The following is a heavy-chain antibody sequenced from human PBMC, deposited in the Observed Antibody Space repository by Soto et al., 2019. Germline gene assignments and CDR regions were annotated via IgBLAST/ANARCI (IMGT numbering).Heavy chain of an antibody. CDR3: ASSPYYYGSGSLDY. D-gene: IGHD3-10*01. J-gene: IGHJ4*02. V-gene: IGHV4-34*01. Sequence: PSESLSLTCAVYGGSVSGYYWSWIRQPPGKGLEWIGEINHSGSTNYNPSLKSRVTISVDTSKNQFSLKLSSVTAADTAVYYCASSPYYYGSGSLDYWGQGTLVTVSS. CDR2: INHSGST. CDR1: GGSVSGYY.